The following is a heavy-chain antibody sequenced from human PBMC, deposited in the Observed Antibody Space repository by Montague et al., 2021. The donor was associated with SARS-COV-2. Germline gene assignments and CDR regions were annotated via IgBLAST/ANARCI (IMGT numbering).Heavy chain of an antibody. CDR3: ARIQATVNAFDI. D-gene: IGHD4-17*01. CDR2: SDWXXXK. Sequence: PALVKPTQTLTLTGTFSGFSLSTSGMCVSWIRQPPGKALEWLARSDWXXXKYSSTSLKTRLTISKDTSKHQVVLTMTNMDPVDTATYYCARIQATVNAFDIWGQGTMVTVSS. CDR1: GFSLSTSGMC. J-gene: IGHJ3*02. V-gene: IGHV2-70*11.